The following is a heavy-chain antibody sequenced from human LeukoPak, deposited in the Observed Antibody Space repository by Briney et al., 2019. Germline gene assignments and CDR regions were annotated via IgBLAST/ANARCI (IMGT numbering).Heavy chain of an antibody. J-gene: IGHJ4*02. CDR2: ITSSSSHV. D-gene: IGHD3-10*01. V-gene: IGHV3-21*01. CDR3: TREDYYYASGR. CDR1: GFTFSSYS. Sequence: GGSLRLSCAASGFTFSSYSMNWVRQAPGTGLEWVSSITSSSSHVYYADSVKGRFTMSRDNAKNSLFLQMNSLRAEDTAVYYCTREDYYYASGRWAQGTLVTVSS.